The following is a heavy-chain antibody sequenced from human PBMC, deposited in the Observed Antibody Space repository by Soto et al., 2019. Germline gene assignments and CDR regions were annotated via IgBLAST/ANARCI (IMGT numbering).Heavy chain of an antibody. CDR2: MNPNSGNT. CDR3: ARGRGITFGGVLAVNDAFDI. D-gene: IGHD3-16*02. Sequence: ASVKVSCKASGYTFTSYDINWVRQATGQGLEWMGWMNPNSGNTGYAQKFQGRVTMTRNTSISTAYMELSSLRSEDTAVYYCARGRGITFGGVLAVNDAFDIWGPGTMVNVSS. J-gene: IGHJ3*02. V-gene: IGHV1-8*01. CDR1: GYTFTSYD.